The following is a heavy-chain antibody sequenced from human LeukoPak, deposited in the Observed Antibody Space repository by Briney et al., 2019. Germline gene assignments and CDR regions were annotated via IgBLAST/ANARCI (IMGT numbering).Heavy chain of an antibody. CDR2: ISSSSSYI. D-gene: IGHD6-13*01. J-gene: IGHJ6*03. CDR1: GFTFSSYS. Sequence: GGSLRLSCAASGFTFSSYSMNWVRQAPGKRLERVSSISSSSSYIYYADSVKSRFTISRDNAKNSLYLQMNSLRAEDTALYYCAREESVGGSSWYGYYYYMDVWGKGTTVTVSS. CDR3: AREESVGGSSWYGYYYYMDV. V-gene: IGHV3-21*01.